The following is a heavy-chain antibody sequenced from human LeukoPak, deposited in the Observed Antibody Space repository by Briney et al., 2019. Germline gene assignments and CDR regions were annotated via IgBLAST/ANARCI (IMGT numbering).Heavy chain of an antibody. CDR3: ASERSAHIAAAGGPLNWFDP. Sequence: GASVKVSCKASGYTFTRYAMNWVRQAPGQGLEWMGWINPNSGGTNYAQKFQGRVTMTRDTSISTAYMELSRLRSDDTAVYYCASERSAHIAAAGGPLNWFDPWGQGTLVTVSS. J-gene: IGHJ5*02. D-gene: IGHD6-13*01. CDR2: INPNSGGT. V-gene: IGHV1-2*02. CDR1: GYTFTRYA.